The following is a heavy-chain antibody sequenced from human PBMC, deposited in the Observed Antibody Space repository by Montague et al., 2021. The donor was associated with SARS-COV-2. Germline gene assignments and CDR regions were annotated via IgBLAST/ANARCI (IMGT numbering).Heavy chain of an antibody. Sequence: CAISGDSVSIDTAAWHWIRQSPSRGLEWLGRTFYRSQWHTDSAASVRSRISFSGDISKNQFSLPLNSVTPEDTAIYYCARDGDYGGTWYSFLQNWGQGTLATVSS. J-gene: IGHJ1*01. CDR1: GDSVSIDTAA. D-gene: IGHD4-17*01. V-gene: IGHV6-1*01. CDR3: ARDGDYGGTWYSFLQN. CDR2: TFYRSQWHT.